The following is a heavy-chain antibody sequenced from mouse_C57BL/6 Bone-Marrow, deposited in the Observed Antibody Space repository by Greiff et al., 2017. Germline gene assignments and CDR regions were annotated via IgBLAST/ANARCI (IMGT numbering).Heavy chain of an antibody. D-gene: IGHD1-1*01. J-gene: IGHJ3*01. CDR1: GYTFTSYG. Sequence: QVQLQQSGAELARPGASVKLSCKASGYTFTSYGICWVKQRTGQGLEWIGEIYPRSGNTYYNEKFKGKATLTADKSSSTAYMELRSLTSEDSAVYFCARDGNYVSSRFAYWGQGTLVTVSA. CDR3: ARDGNYVSSRFAY. V-gene: IGHV1-81*01. CDR2: IYPRSGNT.